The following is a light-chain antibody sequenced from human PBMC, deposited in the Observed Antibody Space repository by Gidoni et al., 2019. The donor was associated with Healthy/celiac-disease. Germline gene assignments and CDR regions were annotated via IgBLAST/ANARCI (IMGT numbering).Light chain of an antibody. J-gene: IGKJ4*02. Sequence: EIVLTQSPATLSLSPGERATLSFRARQSVSSYLAWYQQKPGQAPRLLISDASNRATGIPARFSGSGSGTDFTLTISSLEPEDFAVYYCQQRSNWPPLTVGGGTKVEIK. CDR2: DAS. CDR1: QSVSSY. CDR3: QQRSNWPPLT. V-gene: IGKV3-11*01.